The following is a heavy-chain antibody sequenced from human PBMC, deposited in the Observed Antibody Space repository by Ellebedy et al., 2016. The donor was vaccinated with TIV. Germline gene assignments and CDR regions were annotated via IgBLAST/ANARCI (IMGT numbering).Heavy chain of an antibody. CDR3: AKDPQVYYYYYGMDV. J-gene: IGHJ6*02. CDR2: ISYDGSNK. V-gene: IGHV3-30*01. CDR1: GFTFSSYA. Sequence: GESLKISCAASGFTFSSYAMHWVRQAPGKGLEWVAVISYDGSNKYYADSVKGRFTISRDNSKNTLYLQMNSLRAEDTAVYYCAKDPQVYYYYYGMDVWGQGTTVTVSS.